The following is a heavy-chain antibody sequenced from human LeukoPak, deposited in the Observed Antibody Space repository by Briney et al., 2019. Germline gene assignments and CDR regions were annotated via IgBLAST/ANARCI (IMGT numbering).Heavy chain of an antibody. D-gene: IGHD1-26*01. CDR1: GGSITSGGYY. Sequence: KPSETLSLTCTVSGGSITSGGYYWSWIRQPPGKGLEGIGYTYYSGSTNYNPSLKSRVTISVDTSKNQFSLKLSSVTAADTAVYYCARTGRELPLTRPKYYYHGMDVWGQGTTVTVSS. V-gene: IGHV4-61*08. CDR2: TYYSGST. J-gene: IGHJ6*02. CDR3: ARTGRELPLTRPKYYYHGMDV.